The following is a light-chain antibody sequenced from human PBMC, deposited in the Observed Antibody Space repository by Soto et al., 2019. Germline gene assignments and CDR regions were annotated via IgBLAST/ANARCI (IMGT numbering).Light chain of an antibody. Sequence: EIVLTQSPGTLSLSPGERATLSCRASQSVSSSYLAWYQQKPGQAPRPLIYGASSRAIGIPDRFSGRGSGTDFPLPISRREPEDFAVYYCQQYGSSPWTFGQGTKVDIK. CDR3: QQYGSSPWT. CDR1: QSVSSSY. CDR2: GAS. J-gene: IGKJ1*01. V-gene: IGKV3-20*01.